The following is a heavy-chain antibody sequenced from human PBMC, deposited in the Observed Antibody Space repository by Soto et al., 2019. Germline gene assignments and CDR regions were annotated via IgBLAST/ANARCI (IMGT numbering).Heavy chain of an antibody. Sequence: LETLSLSCTVSADSVRNTDYFWSWKHQPPGKGLEWIGYVYYTGTTDYNPSFKSRVTMSIDPSKNQFSLKVNSVTAADTAVYYCARVVVGYYDSSGYYREEPYYFDDWGQGTLVTVSS. D-gene: IGHD3-22*01. CDR2: VYYTGTT. J-gene: IGHJ4*02. CDR3: ARVVVGYYDSSGYYREEPYYFDD. V-gene: IGHV4-61*08. CDR1: ADSVRNTDYF.